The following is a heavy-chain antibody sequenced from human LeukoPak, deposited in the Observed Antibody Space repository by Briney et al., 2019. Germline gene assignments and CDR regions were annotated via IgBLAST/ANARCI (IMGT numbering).Heavy chain of an antibody. CDR1: GGSISSSSYY. Sequence: SETLSLTCTVSGGSISSSSYYWGWIRQPPGKGLEWIGSIYHSGSTYYNPSLKSRVTISVDTSKNQFSLKLSSVTAADTAVYYCARGTGVGARSAFDIWGQGTMVTVSS. V-gene: IGHV4-39*07. D-gene: IGHD1-26*01. CDR3: ARGTGVGARSAFDI. CDR2: IYHSGST. J-gene: IGHJ3*02.